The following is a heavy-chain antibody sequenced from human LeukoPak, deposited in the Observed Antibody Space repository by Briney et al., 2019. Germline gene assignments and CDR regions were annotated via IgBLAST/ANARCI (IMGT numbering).Heavy chain of an antibody. CDR3: ARDLSITMVREFYHGMDV. V-gene: IGHV3-7*04. Sequence: GGSLRLSCAASGFTFTDYWMNWVRQAPGKGLEWVANIKQDGSEEYYVDSVKGRFTISRDNAKNSLYLQMNSLRAEDTAVYYCARDLSITMVREFYHGMDVWSQGTTVTVSS. CDR1: GFTFTDYW. CDR2: IKQDGSEE. J-gene: IGHJ6*02. D-gene: IGHD3-10*01.